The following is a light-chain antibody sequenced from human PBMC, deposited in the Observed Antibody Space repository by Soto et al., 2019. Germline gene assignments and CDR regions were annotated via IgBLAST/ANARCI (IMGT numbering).Light chain of an antibody. CDR3: QQYNSYFRT. V-gene: IGKV1-9*01. J-gene: IGKJ1*01. CDR2: AAS. CDR1: QGISNH. Sequence: DIQLTQSPSFLSASVGDRVIITCRASQGISNHLAWYQQRPGKAPKVLIYAASSLQSGVPARFSGGGSGTEFTLNITSLQPDDFATYYCQQYNSYFRTFGQGTKVQVK.